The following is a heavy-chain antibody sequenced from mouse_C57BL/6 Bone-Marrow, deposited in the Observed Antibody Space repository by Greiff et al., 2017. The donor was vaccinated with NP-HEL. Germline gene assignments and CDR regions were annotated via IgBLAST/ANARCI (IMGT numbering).Heavy chain of an antibody. CDR2: INPNNGGT. J-gene: IGHJ4*01. D-gene: IGHD2-4*01. V-gene: IGHV1-22*01. CDR3: AQIYYDDDGGAMDY. Sequence: VQLQQSGPELVKPGASVKMSCKASGYTFTDYNMHWVKQSHGKSLEWIGYINPNNGGTSYNQKFKGKATLTVNKSSSTAYMELRSLTSEDSAVYYCAQIYYDDDGGAMDYWGQGTSVTVSS. CDR1: GYTFTDYN.